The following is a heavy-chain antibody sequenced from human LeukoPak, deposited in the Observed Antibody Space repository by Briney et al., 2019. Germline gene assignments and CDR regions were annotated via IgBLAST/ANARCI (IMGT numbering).Heavy chain of an antibody. CDR2: IIPIFGTA. CDR1: GGTFTSYA. D-gene: IGHD6-13*01. CDR3: ARDSGEGKEQQLVLKH. V-gene: IGHV1-69*06. J-gene: IGHJ1*01. Sequence: SVKVSCKASGGTFTSYAISWVRQAPGQGLEWMGGIIPIFGTANYAQKLQGRVTITADKSTSTAYMELSSLRSEDTAVYYCARDSGEGKEQQLVLKHWGQGTLVTVSS.